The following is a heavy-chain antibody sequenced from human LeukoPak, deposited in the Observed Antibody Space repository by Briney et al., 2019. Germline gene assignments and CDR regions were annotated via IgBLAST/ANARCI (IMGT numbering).Heavy chain of an antibody. V-gene: IGHV3-23*01. CDR1: GFTFSNYA. Sequence: GGSLRLSCAASGFTFSNYAMSWGRQAPGRGLEWVSVISGSGSSTYHADAVKGRFTIYRDNSKNTLYLQMNSLRAEDTAVYDCAKDLGAVAGKNGGDCWGQGTLVTVSS. CDR3: AKDLGAVAGKNGGDC. J-gene: IGHJ4*02. D-gene: IGHD6-13*01. CDR2: ISGSGSST.